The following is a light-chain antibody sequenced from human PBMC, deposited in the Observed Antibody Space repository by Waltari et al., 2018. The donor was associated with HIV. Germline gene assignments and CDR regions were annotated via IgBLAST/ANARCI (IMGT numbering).Light chain of an antibody. CDR1: QSFRSY. Sequence: EIESTQSPATQSWSLRVSCTPSCRASQSFRSYLAWYQQKPGQAPRLLIYQASTRATGIPARFSGSGSGTDFTLTISSLEPEDFAVYYCQERSNWPALTFGGGTKVEIK. CDR3: QERSNWPALT. CDR2: QAS. J-gene: IGKJ4*01. V-gene: IGKV3-11*01.